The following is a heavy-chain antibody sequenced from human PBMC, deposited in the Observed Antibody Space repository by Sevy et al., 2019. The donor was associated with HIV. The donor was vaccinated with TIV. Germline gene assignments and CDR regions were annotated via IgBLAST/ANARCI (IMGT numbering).Heavy chain of an antibody. Sequence: GGSLRLSCAASGFTFSTYTMNWVRQAPGKGLEWVSSISSSSNYIYYADSVKGRFTISRDNAKNALYLQMNTLRAEDTAVYYWARDGARITMVQGVMAYYHGMDVWGQGTTVTVSS. CDR3: ARDGARITMVQGVMAYYHGMDV. V-gene: IGHV3-21*01. D-gene: IGHD3-10*01. J-gene: IGHJ6*02. CDR1: GFTFSTYT. CDR2: ISSSSNYI.